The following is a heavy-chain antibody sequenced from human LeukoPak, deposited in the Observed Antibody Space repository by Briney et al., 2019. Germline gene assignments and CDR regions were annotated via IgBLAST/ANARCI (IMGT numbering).Heavy chain of an antibody. CDR3: ARAPAYCSSTSCYGYYYYGMDV. CDR2: IYHSGST. D-gene: IGHD2-2*01. V-gene: IGHV4-38-2*02. CDR1: GYSISSGYY. J-gene: IGHJ6*02. Sequence: NPSETLSLTCTVSGYSISSGYYWGWIRQPPGKGLEWIGSIYHSGSTYYNPSLKSRVTISVDTSKNQFSLKLSSVTAADTAVYYCARAPAYCSSTSCYGYYYYGMDVWGQGTTVTVSS.